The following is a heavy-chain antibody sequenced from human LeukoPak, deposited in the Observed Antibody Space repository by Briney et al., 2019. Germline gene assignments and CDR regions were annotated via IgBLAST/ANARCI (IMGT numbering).Heavy chain of an antibody. V-gene: IGHV4-61*01. Sequence: SETLSLTCTVSGYSISSGYFWGWIRQPPGKGLEWIGYIYYSGSTNYNPSLKSRVTISEDTSKNQFSLKLSSVTAADTAVYYCARDLYSYTDVWGKGTTVTISS. CDR3: ARDLYSYTDV. J-gene: IGHJ6*04. D-gene: IGHD2-2*02. CDR2: IYYSGST. CDR1: GYSISSGYF.